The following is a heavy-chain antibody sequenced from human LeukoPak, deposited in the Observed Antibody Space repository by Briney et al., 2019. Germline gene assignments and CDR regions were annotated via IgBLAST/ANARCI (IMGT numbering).Heavy chain of an antibody. CDR3: AKDLLATPDPYYFDY. V-gene: IGHV1-69*13. D-gene: IGHD1-14*01. CDR2: IIPIFGTA. J-gene: IGHJ4*02. Sequence: ASVKVSCKASGGTFSSYAISWVRQAPGQGLEWMGGIIPIFGTANYAQKFQGRVTITADESTSTAYMELSSLRSEDTAVYYCAKDLLATPDPYYFDYWGQGTLVTVSS. CDR1: GGTFSSYA.